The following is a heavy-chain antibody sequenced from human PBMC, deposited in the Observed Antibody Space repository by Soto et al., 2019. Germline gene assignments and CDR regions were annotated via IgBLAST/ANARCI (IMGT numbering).Heavy chain of an antibody. CDR2: MNPNNTNT. D-gene: IGHD3-10*01. CDR1: GYTFTSYD. V-gene: IGHV1-8*01. CDR3: ARGFSHEVRGGYDY. J-gene: IGHJ4*02. Sequence: QVQLVQSGAEVKKPGASVKVSCQASGYTFTSYDINWVRQATGQGLEWMGWMNPNNTNTGYAQKFQGRLTXXRXTXXGTAYMELSSLTSEDTAVYYWARGFSHEVRGGYDYWGQGTLVTVSS.